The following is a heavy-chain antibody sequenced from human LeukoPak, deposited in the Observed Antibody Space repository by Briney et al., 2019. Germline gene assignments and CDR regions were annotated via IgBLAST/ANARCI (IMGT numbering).Heavy chain of an antibody. CDR1: GYSFTSYW. D-gene: IGHD6-13*01. CDR3: ARGVGSSWYTSADY. V-gene: IGHV5-51*01. CDR2: IYPGDSDT. J-gene: IGHJ4*02. Sequence: GGSLRLSCTGSGYSFTSYWIGWVRQMPGKGLEWVGTIYPGDSDTRYSPSFQGQVTISVDKSISTAYLQWSSLKASDTAMYYCARGVGSSWYTSADYWGQGTLVTVSS.